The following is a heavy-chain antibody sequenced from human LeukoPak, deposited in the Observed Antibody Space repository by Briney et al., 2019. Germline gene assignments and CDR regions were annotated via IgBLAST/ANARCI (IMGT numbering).Heavy chain of an antibody. V-gene: IGHV4-39*01. Sequence: SETLSLTCTVSGGSISSSSYYWGWIRQPPGKGLEWIGSIYYSGNTYYSPSLKSRVTISVDTSKNQFSLKLSSVTAADTAVYYCVSQQLGGYFDYWGQGTLVTVSS. CDR2: IYYSGNT. J-gene: IGHJ4*02. D-gene: IGHD6-13*01. CDR3: VSQQLGGYFDY. CDR1: GGSISSSSYY.